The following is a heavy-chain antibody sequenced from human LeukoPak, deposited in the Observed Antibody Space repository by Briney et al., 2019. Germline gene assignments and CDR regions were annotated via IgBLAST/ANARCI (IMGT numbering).Heavy chain of an antibody. V-gene: IGHV4-38-2*02. Sequence: SETLSLTCIVSGYSISSGYYWGWIRQPPGKGLEWIGSIYHSGSSLYNPSLKSRVTISVDTSKNQFSLKLRSMTAADTAVYYCAKDRDTAMGNYFDYWGQGTLVTVSS. J-gene: IGHJ4*02. CDR2: IYHSGSS. D-gene: IGHD5-18*01. CDR1: GYSISSGYY. CDR3: AKDRDTAMGNYFDY.